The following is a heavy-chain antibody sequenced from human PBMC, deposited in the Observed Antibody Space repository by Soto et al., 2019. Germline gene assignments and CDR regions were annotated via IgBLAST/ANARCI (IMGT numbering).Heavy chain of an antibody. CDR2: IIPILGIA. V-gene: IGHV1-69*02. J-gene: IGHJ4*02. CDR1: GGTFSSYT. Sequence: QVQLVQSGAEVKKPGSSVKVSCKASGGTFSSYTISWVRQAPGQGLEWMGRIIPILGIANYAQKFQGRVTITADKSTSTAYMELSSLRSEYTAVYYCARRGYCSGGSCYSSFLYYFDYWGQGTLVTVSS. D-gene: IGHD2-15*01. CDR3: ARRGYCSGGSCYSSFLYYFDY.